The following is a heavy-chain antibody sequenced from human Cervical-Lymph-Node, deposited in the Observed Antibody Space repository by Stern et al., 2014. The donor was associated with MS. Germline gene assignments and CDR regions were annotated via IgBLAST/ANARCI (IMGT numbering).Heavy chain of an antibody. J-gene: IGHJ4*02. D-gene: IGHD5-18*01. CDR1: GYTFTSYY. V-gene: IGHV1-46*01. CDR3: AGGYTFDY. Sequence: QMQLVQSGAEVKKPGASVKVSCKASGYTFTSYYMHWVRQAPGQGLEWMGIIHPNDGSASYAQKFQDRVTMTRDTSTSTLYMELSSLNSEDTAVYYCAGGYTFDYWGQGTLVTVSS. CDR2: IHPNDGSA.